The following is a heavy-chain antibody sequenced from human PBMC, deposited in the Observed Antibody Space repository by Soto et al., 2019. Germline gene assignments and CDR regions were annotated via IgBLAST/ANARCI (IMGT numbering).Heavy chain of an antibody. Sequence: QLQLQESGPGLVKPSETLSLTCTVSGGSISSSSYYWGWIRQPPGKGLEGIGSIYYSGSTYYNPSLKSRVTISVDTSKNQFSLKLSSVTAADTAVYYCARPPIRITMVRGATDAFDIWGQGTMVTVSS. V-gene: IGHV4-39*01. D-gene: IGHD3-10*01. CDR1: GGSISSSSYY. J-gene: IGHJ3*02. CDR2: IYYSGST. CDR3: ARPPIRITMVRGATDAFDI.